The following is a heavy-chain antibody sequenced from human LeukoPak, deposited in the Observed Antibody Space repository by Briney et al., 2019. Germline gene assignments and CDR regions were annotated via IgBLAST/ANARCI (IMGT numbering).Heavy chain of an antibody. CDR2: ISSSGSTI. Sequence: GGSLRLSCAASGFTFSSYEMNWVRQAPGKGLEWVSYISSSGSTIYYADSVKGRFTISRDSAKNSLYLQMNSLRAEDTAVYYCARERPPSGPPPNCGQGTLVTVSS. D-gene: IGHD5-12*01. CDR1: GFTFSSYE. CDR3: ARERPPSGPPPN. V-gene: IGHV3-48*03. J-gene: IGHJ4*02.